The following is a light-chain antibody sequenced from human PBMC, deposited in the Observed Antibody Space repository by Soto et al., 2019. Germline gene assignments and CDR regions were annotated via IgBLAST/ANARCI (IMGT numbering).Light chain of an antibody. Sequence: DIKLTQSPATLSASVGDSVTITCRASQRISKCLNWYQQKPGKAPKLLIYGASTFQSGVPSRFSGSGSGTEYTLTITNLQPEDSATYFCQQSYSTPCTFGGGT. CDR1: QRISKC. CDR3: QQSYSTPCT. V-gene: IGKV1-39*01. CDR2: GAS. J-gene: IGKJ4*01.